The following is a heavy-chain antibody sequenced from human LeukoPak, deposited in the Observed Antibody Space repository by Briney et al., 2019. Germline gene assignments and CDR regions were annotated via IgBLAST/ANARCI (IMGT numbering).Heavy chain of an antibody. J-gene: IGHJ4*02. CDR2: IYYSGST. D-gene: IGHD3-22*01. V-gene: IGHV4-39*07. CDR1: DGSISSSSYC. CDR3: ARETQYYYDSGGYYEY. Sequence: PSETLSLTCTVSDGSISSSSYCWGWIRQPPGKGLEWIGNIYYSGSTYYNPSLESRVTISVDTSKNQFSLKLSSVTAADTAVYYCARETQYYYDSGGYYEYWGQGTLVTVSS.